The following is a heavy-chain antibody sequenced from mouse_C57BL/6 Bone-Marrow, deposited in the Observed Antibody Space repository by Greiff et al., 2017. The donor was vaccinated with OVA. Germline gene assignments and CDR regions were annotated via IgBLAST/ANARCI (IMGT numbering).Heavy chain of an antibody. CDR1: GFNIKDDY. D-gene: IGHD1-1*01. V-gene: IGHV14-4*01. CDR2: IDPENGDT. J-gene: IGHJ3*01. CDR3: TPYYYGSSYDAY. Sequence: SGAELVRPGASVKLSCTASGFNIKDDYMHWVKQRPEQGLEWIGWIDPENGDTEYASKFQGKATITADTSSNTAYLPLSSLTSEDTAVYYCTPYYYGSSYDAYWGQGTLVTVSA.